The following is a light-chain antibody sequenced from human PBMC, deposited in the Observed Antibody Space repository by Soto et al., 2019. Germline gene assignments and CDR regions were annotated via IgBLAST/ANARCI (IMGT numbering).Light chain of an antibody. CDR2: GAS. V-gene: IGKV3-20*01. CDR3: QQYGSSPVT. J-gene: IGKJ3*01. CDR1: QSVSSNY. Sequence: EIVLTQSPGTLSLSPGERATLSCRASQSVSSNYVVWYQQKPGQAPRLLIKGASSRVTGIPDRFSGSGSGTDFTLTISRLAPEDFGVYCCQQYGSSPVTFGPGTKVEFK.